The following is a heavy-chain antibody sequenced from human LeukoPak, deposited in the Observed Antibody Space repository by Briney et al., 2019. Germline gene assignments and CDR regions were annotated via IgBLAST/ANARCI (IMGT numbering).Heavy chain of an antibody. V-gene: IGHV1-18*01. CDR2: ISIYNGDT. J-gene: IGHJ5*01. CDR3: ARTPNYGSGSLFFWFDS. Sequence: GASVKVSCKASGYTFTKYGIGWVRQAPGQGLEWMGWISIYNGDTYYPQKVQGRVTMTTDTSTTTGYMELRSLRSDDTAVYYCARTPNYGSGSLFFWFDSWGQGTLVTVSS. CDR1: GYTFTKYG. D-gene: IGHD3-10*01.